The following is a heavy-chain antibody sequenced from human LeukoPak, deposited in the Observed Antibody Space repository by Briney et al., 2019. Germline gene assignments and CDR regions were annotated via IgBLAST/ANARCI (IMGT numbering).Heavy chain of an antibody. Sequence: GRSLRLSCTASGFPFIEYSMNWVRQVPGKGLEWISYIGIDSGNTKYADSVRGRFTISADKAKNSLYLQMNSLRVEDTAVYYCARDHNYAFDNWGQGTLVSVAS. D-gene: IGHD1-1*01. CDR3: ARDHNYAFDN. V-gene: IGHV3-48*01. J-gene: IGHJ4*02. CDR2: IGIDSGNT. CDR1: GFPFIEYS.